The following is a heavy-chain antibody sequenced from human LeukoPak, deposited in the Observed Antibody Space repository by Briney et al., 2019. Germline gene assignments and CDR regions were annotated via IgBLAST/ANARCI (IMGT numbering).Heavy chain of an antibody. CDR3: AREPKYCSGGSCYNYAFDI. Sequence: SETLSLTCTVSGGSISSGGYYWSWIRQHPGKGLEWIGYIYYSGSTYYNPSLKSRVTISVDTSKNQFSLKLSSVTAADTAVYYCAREPKYCSGGSCYNYAFDIWGQGTMVTVSS. J-gene: IGHJ3*02. CDR2: IYYSGST. D-gene: IGHD2-15*01. CDR1: GGSISSGGYY. V-gene: IGHV4-31*03.